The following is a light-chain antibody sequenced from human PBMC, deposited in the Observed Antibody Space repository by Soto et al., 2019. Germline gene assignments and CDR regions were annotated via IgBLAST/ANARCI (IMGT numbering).Light chain of an antibody. CDR3: QQYNFYAT. V-gene: IGKV1-5*01. J-gene: IGKJ1*01. CDR1: QSISTW. Sequence: DIQMTQSPSTLSASVGDRVTITCRASQSISTWLAWYQQKPGKAPKLLIYDASSLESGVPSRFGGGGSGTEFTLTISSLQPDDFATYYCQQYNFYATFGQGTKVDIK. CDR2: DAS.